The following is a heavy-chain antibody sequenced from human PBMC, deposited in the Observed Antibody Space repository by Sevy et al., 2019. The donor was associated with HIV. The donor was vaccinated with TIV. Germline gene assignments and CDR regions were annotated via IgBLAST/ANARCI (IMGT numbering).Heavy chain of an antibody. J-gene: IGHJ4*02. CDR2: IKQDGSEK. CDR1: GFTFSNNW. Sequence: GSLRLSCVASGFTFSNNWMTWVRQAPGKGLQWVANIKQDGSEKYFVDSVKGRFTISRDNAKNSRYLQMSSLRVEDTAVYYCARGIFGSGSRLGLGYWGQGTLVTVSS. D-gene: IGHD3-10*01. CDR3: ARGIFGSGSRLGLGY. V-gene: IGHV3-7*01.